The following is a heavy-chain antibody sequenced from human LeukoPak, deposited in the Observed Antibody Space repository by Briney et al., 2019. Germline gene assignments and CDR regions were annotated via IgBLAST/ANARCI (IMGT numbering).Heavy chain of an antibody. Sequence: SETLSLTCVVYGGSFSGSYWSWIRQPPGKGLEWIGYIYYSGSTNYNPSLKSRVTISVDTSKNQFSLKLSSVTAADTAVYYCARRIPYDSSGYFGGYFDYWGQGTLVTVSS. V-gene: IGHV4-59*01. D-gene: IGHD3-22*01. J-gene: IGHJ4*02. CDR1: GGSFSGSY. CDR3: ARRIPYDSSGYFGGYFDY. CDR2: IYYSGST.